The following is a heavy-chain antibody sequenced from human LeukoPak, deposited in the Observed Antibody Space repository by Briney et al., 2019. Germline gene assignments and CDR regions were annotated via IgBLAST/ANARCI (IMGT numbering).Heavy chain of an antibody. D-gene: IGHD3-3*01. CDR2: ISGSLSTRRTI. CDR3: ARAQSAYFDY. V-gene: IGHV3-48*01. CDR1: GFSFNSFG. J-gene: IGHJ4*02. Sequence: SGGSLRLSCETSGFSFNSFGMSWVRQSPEKGLEWIAYISGSLSTRRTIYYADSVKGRFNISRDSSLHLQMDSLRPEDTAVYYCARAQSAYFDYWGQGALVTVSS.